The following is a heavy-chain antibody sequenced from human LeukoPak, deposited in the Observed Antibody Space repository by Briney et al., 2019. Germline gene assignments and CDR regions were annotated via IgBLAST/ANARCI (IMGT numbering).Heavy chain of an antibody. V-gene: IGHV3-15*04. Sequence: PGGSLRLSCAASGFTFNYAWMSWVRQVPGKGLEWVGQTVSEIDGGTTDYATPVKGRFTISRDDSKSTLYLQMNSLKIEDTAVYYCTTDEDWNYARKYVWGQGATVIVSS. CDR1: GFTFNYAW. J-gene: IGHJ6*02. D-gene: IGHD1-7*01. CDR2: TVSEIDGGTT. CDR3: TTDEDWNYARKYV.